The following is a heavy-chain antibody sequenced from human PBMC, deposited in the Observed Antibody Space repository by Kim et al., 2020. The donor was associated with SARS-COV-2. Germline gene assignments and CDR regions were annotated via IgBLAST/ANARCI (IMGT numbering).Heavy chain of an antibody. D-gene: IGHD1-20*01. CDR3: AKLDNWNDVRAFDI. V-gene: IGHV3-23*01. Sequence: GGSLRLSCAASGFTFSIYAMGWVRQTPGKGLEWVSIISGNSVSTHYADSVKGRFTISRDNSKNTLYLQMNILTAEDTALYYCAKLDNWNDVRAFDICGQGTTVTVSS. CDR1: GFTFSIYA. J-gene: IGHJ3*02. CDR2: ISGNSVST.